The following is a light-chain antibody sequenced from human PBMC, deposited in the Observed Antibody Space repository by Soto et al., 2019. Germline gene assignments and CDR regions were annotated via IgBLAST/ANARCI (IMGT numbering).Light chain of an antibody. J-gene: IGKJ4*01. Sequence: EIVMTQSPATLSVSPGERATLSCRASQSVSSNLAWYQQKPGQAPRLLIYGASTRPTGIPARFSGSGSGTEFTLTITSLHSEDLSVYYCQQYNSWPPLTFGGGTKVDIK. CDR3: QQYNSWPPLT. CDR1: QSVSSN. CDR2: GAS. V-gene: IGKV3-15*01.